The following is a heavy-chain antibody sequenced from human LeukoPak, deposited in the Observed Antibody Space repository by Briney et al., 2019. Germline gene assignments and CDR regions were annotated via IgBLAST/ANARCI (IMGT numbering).Heavy chain of an antibody. J-gene: IGHJ3*02. CDR2: ISFYNDKT. CDR1: GYTFTIYG. CDR3: ARSVAVHAFDI. V-gene: IGHV1-18*01. D-gene: IGHD2-21*01. Sequence: ASVKVSCKASGYTFTIYGISLGRRPPGQGLEWMGWISFYNDKTNFAHKFKGKVTMTTDTSTSTVYMELRNVRSDETAVYYCARSVAVHAFDIWGQGTMVTVSS.